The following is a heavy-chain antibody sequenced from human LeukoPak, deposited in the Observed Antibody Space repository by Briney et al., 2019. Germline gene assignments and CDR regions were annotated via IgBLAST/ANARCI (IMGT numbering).Heavy chain of an antibody. V-gene: IGHV3-23*01. CDR3: AKEEELGYYYDSSGFFDY. D-gene: IGHD3-22*01. Sequence: TGGSLRLSCEASGFTFSRCGMSWVRQAPGKGLEWVSAIRGSGGSTYYADSVKGRFTISRDNDKNSLYLQMNSLRAEDTALYYCAKEEELGYYYDSSGFFDYWGQGTPVTVSS. J-gene: IGHJ4*02. CDR1: GFTFSRCG. CDR2: IRGSGGST.